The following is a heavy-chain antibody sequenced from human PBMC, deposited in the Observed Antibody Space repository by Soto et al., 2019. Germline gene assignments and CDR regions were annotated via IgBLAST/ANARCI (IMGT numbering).Heavy chain of an antibody. V-gene: IGHV3-21*01. CDR1: GFNFGSYS. Sequence: GGSQRLSSTASGFNFGSYSMNWVRQAPGKGLEWVSSISSSSSYIYYADSVKGRFTISRDNAKNSLYLQMNSLRAEDTAVYYCARVKGLVLVDYWGQGTLVTVSS. CDR2: ISSSSSYI. D-gene: IGHD3-9*01. J-gene: IGHJ4*02. CDR3: ARVKGLVLVDY.